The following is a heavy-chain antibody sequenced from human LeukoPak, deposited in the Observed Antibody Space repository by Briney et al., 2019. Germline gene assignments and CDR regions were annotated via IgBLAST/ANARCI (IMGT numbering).Heavy chain of an antibody. D-gene: IGHD3-22*01. CDR3: ARVYYYDSSGYYYLDY. CDR2: IIPIFGTA. V-gene: IGHV1-69*13. J-gene: IGHJ4*02. Sequence: ASVKVSCKASGGTFSSYAISWVRQAPGQGLEWMGGIIPIFGTANYAQKFQGRVTITADESTSTAYMELSSLRSEDTAVYYRARVYYYDSSGYYYLDYWGQGTLVTVSS. CDR1: GGTFSSYA.